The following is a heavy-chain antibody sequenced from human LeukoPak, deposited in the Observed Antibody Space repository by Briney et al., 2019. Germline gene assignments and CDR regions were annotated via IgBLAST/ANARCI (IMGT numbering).Heavy chain of an antibody. CDR1: GFTFSSYA. CDR3: ARDSQTNERLIPWKAAAGNQDAFDL. V-gene: IGHV3-48*04. CDR2: ISRSSSTR. J-gene: IGHJ3*01. D-gene: IGHD6-13*01. Sequence: GGSLRLSCAASGFTFSSYAMSWVRQAPGKGLEWVSYISRSSSTRHYVDSVKGRFTISRDNAKNSLYLQMDSLRAEDTAVYYCARDSQTNERLIPWKAAAGNQDAFDLWGQGTMVTVSS.